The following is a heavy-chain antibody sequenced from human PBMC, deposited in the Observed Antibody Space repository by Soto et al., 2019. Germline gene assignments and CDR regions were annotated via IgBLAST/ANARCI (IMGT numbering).Heavy chain of an antibody. CDR3: ARGDYYDIHDY. CDR2: INAGNGNT. J-gene: IGHJ4*02. Sequence: QVQLVQSGAEVKKPGASVKVSCKASGYTFTDYALYWVRQAPGQRLEWMGWINAGNGNTKCSQKFQGRVTITRDTSASTAYMELSSLKSEDTAVYYCARGDYYDIHDYWGQGTLVTVSS. CDR1: GYTFTDYA. D-gene: IGHD3-22*01. V-gene: IGHV1-3*01.